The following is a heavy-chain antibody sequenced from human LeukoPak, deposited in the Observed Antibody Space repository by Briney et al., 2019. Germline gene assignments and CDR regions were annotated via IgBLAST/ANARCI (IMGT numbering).Heavy chain of an antibody. CDR1: GYTFTSYA. CDR2: INTNTGNP. J-gene: IGHJ4*02. CDR3: ARVGGNSVSYDILTGLDY. V-gene: IGHV7-4-1*02. D-gene: IGHD3-9*01. Sequence: GASVKVSCKASGYTFTSYAMNWVRQAPGQGLEWMGWINTNTGNPTYAQGFTGRFVFSLDTSVSTAYLQISSLKAEDTAVYYCARVGGNSVSYDILTGLDYWGQGTLVTVSS.